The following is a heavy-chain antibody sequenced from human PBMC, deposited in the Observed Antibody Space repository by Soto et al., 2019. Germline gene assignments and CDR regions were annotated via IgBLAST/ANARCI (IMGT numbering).Heavy chain of an antibody. CDR1: GVSISSSDW. Sequence: SETLSLTCAVSGVSISSSDWWSWVRQPPGKGLEWIGEINHSGSANCNPSLTSRVTISVDKSKNQFSLKLSSVTAADPAVYYCARRWGRTFDYWGQGTLVTSPQ. CDR3: ARRWGRTFDY. J-gene: IGHJ4*02. V-gene: IGHV4-4*02. D-gene: IGHD7-27*01. CDR2: INHSGSA.